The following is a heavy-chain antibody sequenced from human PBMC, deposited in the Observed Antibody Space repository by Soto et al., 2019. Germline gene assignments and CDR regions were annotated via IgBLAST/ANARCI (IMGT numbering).Heavy chain of an antibody. CDR1: GFTFSSYA. CDR2: ISYDGSNK. V-gene: IGHV3-30-3*01. J-gene: IGHJ4*02. CDR3: ASPLIANIVVVAARNGFDY. Sequence: QVQLVESGGGVVQPGRSLRLSCAASGFTFSSYATHWVRQAPGKGLEWVAVISYDGSNKYYADSVKGRFTISRDNSKNTLYLQMNSLRAEDTAVYYCASPLIANIVVVAARNGFDYWGQGTLVTVSS. D-gene: IGHD2-21*02.